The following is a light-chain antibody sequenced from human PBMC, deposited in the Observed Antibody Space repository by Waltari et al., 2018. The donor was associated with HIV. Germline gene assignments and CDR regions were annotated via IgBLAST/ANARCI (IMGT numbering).Light chain of an antibody. CDR3: VAWDDSLRGVV. J-gene: IGLJ2*01. Sequence: SVLTQPPSASGTPGQRVTISCSGSTSNIGSNDVFSYQHLPGAAPKLLIHRNNQRPSGVPDRFSGSTSGTSASLAISGLRSEDEADYYCVAWDDSLRGVVFGGGTKVAAL. V-gene: IGLV1-47*01. CDR2: RNN. CDR1: TSNIGSND.